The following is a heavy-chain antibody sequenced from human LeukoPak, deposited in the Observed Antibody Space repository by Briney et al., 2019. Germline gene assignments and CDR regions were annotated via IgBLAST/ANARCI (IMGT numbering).Heavy chain of an antibody. CDR3: ARGTYYYGSSGPEH. Sequence: PSETLSLTCTVSGGSISSGSYYWTWIRQPPGKGLEWIGEINHNGITYFEPSLKSRLTISVDTSKNHFSLSLSSVTAADTAVYYCARGTYYYGSSGPEHWGQGTLVTVSS. V-gene: IGHV4-39*02. CDR1: GGSISSGSYY. D-gene: IGHD3-22*01. J-gene: IGHJ1*01. CDR2: INHNGIT.